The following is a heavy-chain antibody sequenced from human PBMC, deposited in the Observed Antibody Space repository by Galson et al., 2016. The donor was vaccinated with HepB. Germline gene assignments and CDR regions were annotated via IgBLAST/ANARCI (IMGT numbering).Heavy chain of an antibody. CDR1: GDSVSSNSAA. V-gene: IGHV6-1*01. CDR2: TYYRSKWFD. J-gene: IGHJ3*02. CDR3: ARGPDCTNGVCYAFDI. Sequence: AISGDSVSSNSAAWNWIRQSPSRGLEWLGRTYYRSKWFDDYAVSVQSRININPDTSKNQFSLQLNSVTPEDTAVYYCARGPDCTNGVCYAFDIWGQGTMVTVSS. D-gene: IGHD2-8*01.